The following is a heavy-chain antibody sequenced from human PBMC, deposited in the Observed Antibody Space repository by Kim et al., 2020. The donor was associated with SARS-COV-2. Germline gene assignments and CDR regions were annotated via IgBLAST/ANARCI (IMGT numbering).Heavy chain of an antibody. J-gene: IGHJ6*02. CDR3: ARFFYSYGMDV. V-gene: IGHV3-11*01. Sequence: TKYYADSVKGPFTVPRDNAKNSLYLQMNSRRAEDTAVYFCARFFYSYGMDVWGPGTTVTVSS. CDR2: TK.